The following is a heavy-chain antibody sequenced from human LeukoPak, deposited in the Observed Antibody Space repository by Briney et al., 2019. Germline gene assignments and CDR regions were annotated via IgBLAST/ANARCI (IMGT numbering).Heavy chain of an antibody. V-gene: IGHV3-53*01. CDR2: IHTSGDT. D-gene: IGHD4-17*01. CDR3: IVFGDSNH. J-gene: IGHJ5*02. Sequence: GGSLRLSCAASGLTRSHNYVSWVRQAPGKGLEWVSAIHTSGDTCYADSVKGRFTISRDTSKNTLYLQINSLRVEDTAVYYCIVFGDSNHWGQGTLVTVSS. CDR1: GLTRSHNY.